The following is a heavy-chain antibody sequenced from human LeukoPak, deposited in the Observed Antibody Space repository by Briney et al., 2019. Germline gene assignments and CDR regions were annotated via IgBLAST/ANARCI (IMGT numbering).Heavy chain of an antibody. Sequence: GGSLRLSCAASGFTFSSSTMSWLRQAPGKGLEWVSAINSGGGTTSAESVKGRFTISRDNSKNTLYLQMNSLRAEDTAVYYFAKGSCGGGSYRPFDLLGQGNPVPVSS. CDR3: AKGSCGGGSYRPFDL. CDR2: INSGGGTT. D-gene: IGHD3-10*01. CDR1: GFTFSSST. V-gene: IGHV3-23*01. J-gene: IGHJ4*02.